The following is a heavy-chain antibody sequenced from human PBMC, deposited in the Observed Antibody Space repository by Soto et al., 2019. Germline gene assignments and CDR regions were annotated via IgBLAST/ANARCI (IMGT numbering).Heavy chain of an antibody. J-gene: IGHJ6*03. Sequence: EVQLVESGGGLVQPGGSLRLSCAASGFIFSNSWMHWVRQAPGKGLVWVSRINSDGSSTDYADSVKGRFTISRDNAKNTLYLQMNSLRAEDTALYYCARDWSGPVNSAYYYDNMDVWGKGTTVTVSS. CDR3: ARDWSGPVNSAYYYDNMDV. CDR1: GFIFSNSW. D-gene: IGHD3-3*01. V-gene: IGHV3-74*01. CDR2: INSDGSST.